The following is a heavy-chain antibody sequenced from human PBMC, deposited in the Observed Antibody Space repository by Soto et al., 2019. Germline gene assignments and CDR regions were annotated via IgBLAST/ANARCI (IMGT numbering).Heavy chain of an antibody. CDR3: AHRVLRTVFGLVTTTAIYFDF. J-gene: IGHJ4*02. CDR2: IYWDDDK. V-gene: IGHV2-5*02. D-gene: IGHD3-3*01. CDR1: GFSLTTSGVG. Sequence: QITLNESGPTQVKPRQTLTLTCTFSGFSLTTSGVGVGWIRQSPEKAPEWLALIYWDDDKRYRPSLKSRLTITKDTSKNQVVLTMADLDPADTATYYCAHRVLRTVFGLVTTTAIYFDFWGQGPPVAVSS.